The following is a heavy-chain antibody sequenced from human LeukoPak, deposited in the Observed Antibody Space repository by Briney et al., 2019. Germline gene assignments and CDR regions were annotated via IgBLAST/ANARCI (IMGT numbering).Heavy chain of an antibody. Sequence: GGSLRLSCAASGFTFSSYDMHWVRQATGKGLEWVSAIGTAGDTYYPGSVKGRFTISRENAKNSLYPQMNSLRAGDTAVYYCARASKGYYYDSSGHSSWAAFDIWGQGTMVTVSS. J-gene: IGHJ3*02. CDR3: ARASKGYYYDSSGHSSWAAFDI. CDR2: IGTAGDT. CDR1: GFTFSSYD. V-gene: IGHV3-13*01. D-gene: IGHD3-22*01.